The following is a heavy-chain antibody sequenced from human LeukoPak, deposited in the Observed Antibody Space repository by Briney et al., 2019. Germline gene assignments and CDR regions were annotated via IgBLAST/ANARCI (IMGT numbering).Heavy chain of an antibody. V-gene: IGHV4-31*03. J-gene: IGHJ3*02. D-gene: IGHD2/OR15-2a*01. CDR1: GGSISSGGYC. CDR2: NYYTGST. CDR3: ARSQPLLMYPGAFDI. Sequence: SETLCHTCTVSGGSISSGGYCWGWIRQQPGEGLEWAGHNYYTGSTYNNPALKGRVTISVDTSKNQFSLKLNSVTAADTAAYYCARSQPLLMYPGAFDIWGQGTMVTVSS.